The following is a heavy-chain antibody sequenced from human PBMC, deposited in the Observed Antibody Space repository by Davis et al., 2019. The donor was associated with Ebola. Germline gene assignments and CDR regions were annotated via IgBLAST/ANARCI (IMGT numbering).Heavy chain of an antibody. CDR1: GFIFSSYA. CDR2: ISVRSIT. Sequence: PGGSLRLSCAASGFIFSSYAMSWVRQAPGKGLEWVSSISVRSITYHADSVKGRFTISRDNSKNTLYLQMNSLRAEDTAVYYCAKVHPPTTVTTGWFDPWGQGTLATVPS. V-gene: IGHV3-23*01. J-gene: IGHJ5*02. CDR3: AKVHPPTTVTTGWFDP. D-gene: IGHD4-17*01.